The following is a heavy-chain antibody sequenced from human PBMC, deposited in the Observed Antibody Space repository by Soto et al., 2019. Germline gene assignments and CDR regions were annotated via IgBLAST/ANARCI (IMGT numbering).Heavy chain of an antibody. V-gene: IGHV2-26*01. CDR3: ARVGLRDYYDSGGLDYYYGMDV. J-gene: IGHJ6*02. CDR2: IFSNDEK. CDR1: GFSLSNARMG. Sequence: SGPTLVNPTETLTLTCTVSGFSLSNARMGVSWIRQPPGKALEWLAHIFSNDEKSYSTSLKSRLTISKDTSKSQVVLTMTNMDPVDTATYYCARVGLRDYYDSGGLDYYYGMDVWGQGTLVTVSS. D-gene: IGHD3-22*01.